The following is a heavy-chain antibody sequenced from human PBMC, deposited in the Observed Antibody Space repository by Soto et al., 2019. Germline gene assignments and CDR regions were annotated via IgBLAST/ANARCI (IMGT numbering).Heavy chain of an antibody. J-gene: IGHJ4*02. CDR3: AHRVLRTVFGLVTTTAIYFDF. D-gene: IGHD3-3*01. Sequence: QITLNESGPTPVKPRQTLTLTCTFSGFSLTTSGVGLGLIRQSPGKSPEWLALIYWDDDKRYSPSLKSRLTITKDTSKNQVVLTMADLDPADTATYYCAHRVLRTVFGLVTTTAIYFDFWGQGTPVAVSS. V-gene: IGHV2-5*02. CDR2: IYWDDDK. CDR1: GFSLTTSGVG.